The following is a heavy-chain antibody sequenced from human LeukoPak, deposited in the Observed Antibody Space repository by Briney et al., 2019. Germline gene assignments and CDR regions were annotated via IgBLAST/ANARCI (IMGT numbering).Heavy chain of an antibody. Sequence: ASVKVSCKASGYTFTSYAMNWVRQATGQGLEWMGWINTNTGNPTYAQGFTGRFVFSLDTSVSTAYLQISSLKAEDTAVYYCARANGVRGKSLYYFDYWGQGTLVTVSS. J-gene: IGHJ4*02. D-gene: IGHD3-10*01. CDR1: GYTFTSYA. V-gene: IGHV7-4-1*02. CDR2: INTNTGNP. CDR3: ARANGVRGKSLYYFDY.